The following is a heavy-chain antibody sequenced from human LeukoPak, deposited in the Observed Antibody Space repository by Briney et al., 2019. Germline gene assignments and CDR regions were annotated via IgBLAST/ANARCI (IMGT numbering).Heavy chain of an antibody. Sequence: SGGSLRLSCAASGFTFSRYWMSWVRQAPGKGLEWVANIEQDGSEKYYVDSVKGRFTISRDNAKNSLYLQMNSLRAEDTAVYYCAREFCSCANCYPMGAFDMWGQGTMVTVSS. CDR1: GFTFSRYW. J-gene: IGHJ3*02. D-gene: IGHD2-15*01. CDR3: AREFCSCANCYPMGAFDM. V-gene: IGHV3-7*01. CDR2: IEQDGSEK.